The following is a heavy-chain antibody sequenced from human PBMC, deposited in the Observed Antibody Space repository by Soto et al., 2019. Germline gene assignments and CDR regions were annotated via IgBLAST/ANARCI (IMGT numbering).Heavy chain of an antibody. V-gene: IGHV3-11*01. Sequence: GSLRLSCAASGFTFSDYYMSWIRQAPGKGLEWVSYISSSGSIIYYADSVKGRFTISRDNAKNSLYLQMNSLRAEDTAVYYCARDQGYYESSGYFDYWGQGTLVTVSS. CDR3: ARDQGYYESSGYFDY. CDR1: GFTFSDYY. CDR2: ISSSGSII. J-gene: IGHJ4*02. D-gene: IGHD3-22*01.